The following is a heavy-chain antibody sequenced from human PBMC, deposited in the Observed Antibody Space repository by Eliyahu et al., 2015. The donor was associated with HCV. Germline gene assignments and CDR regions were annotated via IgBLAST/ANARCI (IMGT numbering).Heavy chain of an antibody. Sequence: QVQLQESGPGLVKPSETLSLTCSVSGGSIDTYYLAWIRQSPGKGLEWIGHVYSSGRTSYDPSFRGPVSMSADTSKNQVSLEVRSVTAADTAVYFCARYSSDQTHLDCWGQGILVTVSS. D-gene: IGHD3-22*01. CDR3: ARYSSDQTHLDC. V-gene: IGHV4-59*01. J-gene: IGHJ4*02. CDR2: VYSSGRT. CDR1: GGSIDTYY.